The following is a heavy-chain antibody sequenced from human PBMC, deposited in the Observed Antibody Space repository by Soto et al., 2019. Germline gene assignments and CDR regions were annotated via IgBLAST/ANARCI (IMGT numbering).Heavy chain of an antibody. Sequence: ASVKVSCKASGYTFTSYAMHWVRQAPGQRLEWMGWINTDNGNTSYAQKLQGRVTMTTDTSTTTAYMELRSLRSDDTAVYYCARGPYHVLMVNAPNLYGMDVWGQGTTVTVSS. CDR3: ARGPYHVLMVNAPNLYGMDV. V-gene: IGHV1-3*04. CDR1: GYTFTSYA. CDR2: INTDNGNT. J-gene: IGHJ6*02. D-gene: IGHD2-8*01.